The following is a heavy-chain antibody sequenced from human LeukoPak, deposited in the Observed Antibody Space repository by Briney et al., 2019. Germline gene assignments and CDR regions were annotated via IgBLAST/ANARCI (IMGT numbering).Heavy chain of an antibody. CDR3: AREDIRLQADN. Sequence: GGSLRLSCAASGFSFSIYSMNWVRQAPGKGLEWVSSISSSSTYIYYADSVKGRFTISRDNGKNSLYLQMDSLRAEHTAIYYCAREDIRLQADNWGQGTLVTVSS. V-gene: IGHV3-21*01. CDR1: GFSFSIYS. CDR2: ISSSSTYI. J-gene: IGHJ4*02.